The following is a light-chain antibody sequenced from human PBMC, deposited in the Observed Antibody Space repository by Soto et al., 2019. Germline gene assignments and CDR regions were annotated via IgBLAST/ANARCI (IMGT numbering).Light chain of an antibody. Sequence: QSVLTQPPSASRTPGQRVTISCSGSSSNIGRNPVYWYQQVPGTAPKLLFYTNDQRPSRVPDRFSGYKSGTSASLAISVLRSEDEADYYCAAWDDSLSGPVFGGGTKLTVL. J-gene: IGLJ3*02. CDR2: TND. V-gene: IGLV1-47*02. CDR3: AAWDDSLSGPV. CDR1: SSNIGRNP.